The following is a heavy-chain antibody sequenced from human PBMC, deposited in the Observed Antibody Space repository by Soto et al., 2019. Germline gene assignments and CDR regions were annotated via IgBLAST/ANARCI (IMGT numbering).Heavy chain of an antibody. CDR2: ISYDGSNK. D-gene: IGHD3-22*01. CDR1: GFTFSSYG. CDR3: AKDRNRRVVVITTAYFDY. J-gene: IGHJ4*02. V-gene: IGHV3-30*18. Sequence: SGGSLRLSCAAPGFTFSSYGMHWVRQAPGKGLEWVAVISYDGSNKYYADSVKGRFTISRDNSKNTLYLQMNSLRAEDTAVYYCAKDRNRRVVVITTAYFDYWGQGTLVTVSS.